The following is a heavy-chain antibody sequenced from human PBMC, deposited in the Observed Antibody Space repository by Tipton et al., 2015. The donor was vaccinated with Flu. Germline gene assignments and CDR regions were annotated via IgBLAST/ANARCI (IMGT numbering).Heavy chain of an antibody. V-gene: IGHV4-61*02. CDR1: GGFITSGSYY. D-gene: IGHD3-10*01. CDR3: ARSPSYSGSGIYPYYFDD. Sequence: TLSLTCTVSGGFITSGSYYWTWIRQSAGTGLEWIGRIYTTGSTNYNPSLRSRVTISGDTSKNHFSLQLSSVTAEDTAVYYCARSPSYSGSGIYPYYFDDWGQGTLVTVSS. CDR2: IYTTGST. J-gene: IGHJ4*02.